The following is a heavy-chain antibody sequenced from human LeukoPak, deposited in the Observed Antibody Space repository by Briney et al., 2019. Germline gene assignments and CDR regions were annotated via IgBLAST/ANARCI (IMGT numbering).Heavy chain of an antibody. Sequence: EASVKVSCKASGYTFSSHDINWVRQATGQGLEWMGWMNPHSGNTGYAQKFQGRVTMTGNTPIGTAYMELSSLRSEDTAVYYCARGYSINCSSTSCNHYLNWFDPWGQGTLVTVSS. V-gene: IGHV1-8*01. CDR1: GYTFSSHD. J-gene: IGHJ5*02. CDR2: MNPHSGNT. D-gene: IGHD2-2*01. CDR3: ARGYSINCSSTSCNHYLNWFDP.